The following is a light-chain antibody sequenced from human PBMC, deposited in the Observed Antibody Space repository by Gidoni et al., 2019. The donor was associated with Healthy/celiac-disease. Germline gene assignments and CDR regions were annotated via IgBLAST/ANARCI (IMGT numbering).Light chain of an antibody. J-gene: IGLJ3*02. CDR3: AAWDDSLSGPV. CDR2: RNN. V-gene: IGLV1-47*01. CDR1: SSNIGSNY. Sequence: QSVLTQPPSASETPGQRVTISCSGSSSNIGSNYVFWYQQLPGTAPKPLIYRNNQRPSGVPDRFSGSRSGPSASLAISGLRSEDEADYYCAAWDDSLSGPVFGGGTRLTVL.